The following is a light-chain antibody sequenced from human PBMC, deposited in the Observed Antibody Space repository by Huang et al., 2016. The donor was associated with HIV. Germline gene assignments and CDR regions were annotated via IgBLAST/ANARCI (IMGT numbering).Light chain of an antibody. CDR2: EAS. CDR1: QSISNY. J-gene: IGKJ4*01. V-gene: IGKV3-11*01. Sequence: EIVLTQSPATLSLSPGERATLSCRASQSISNYLAWYPPKPGQAPRLLIYEASNRATCIPARFSGSGSGTDFTRTISSLESEDFAVYYWQQRSRTFGGGTKVEIK. CDR3: QQRSRT.